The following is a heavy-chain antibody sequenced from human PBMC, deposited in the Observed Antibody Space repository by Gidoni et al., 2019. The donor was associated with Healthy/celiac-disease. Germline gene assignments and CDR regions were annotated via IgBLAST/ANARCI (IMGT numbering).Heavy chain of an antibody. Sequence: EVQLVESGGGLVKPGGSLRLSCAASGFTFSSYSMNWVRQAPGKGLEWVSSISSSSSYIYYADSVKGRFTISRDNAKNSLYLQMNSLRAEDTAVYYCASPSRKYQLLWYFDLWGRGTLVTVSS. V-gene: IGHV3-21*01. CDR2: ISSSSSYI. J-gene: IGHJ2*01. CDR1: GFTFSSYS. CDR3: ASPSRKYQLLWYFDL. D-gene: IGHD2-2*01.